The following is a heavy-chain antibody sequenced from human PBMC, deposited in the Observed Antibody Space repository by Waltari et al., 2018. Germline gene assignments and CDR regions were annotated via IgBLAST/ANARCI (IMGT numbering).Heavy chain of an antibody. CDR2: VHQSGRS. D-gene: IGHD2-15*01. CDR1: GCSISNNFF. J-gene: IGHJ4*02. CDR3: ASDRGRGLYLDS. Sequence: QVQLQESGPGLVKPSGTLSLTCTASGCSISNNFFWSWVRQSPGKGLEWNGQVHQSGRSNYNPSLESRVTVSMDTSKNQFSLRVTSVTAADTAIYYCASDRGRGLYLDSWGQGTLVTVSP. V-gene: IGHV4-4*02.